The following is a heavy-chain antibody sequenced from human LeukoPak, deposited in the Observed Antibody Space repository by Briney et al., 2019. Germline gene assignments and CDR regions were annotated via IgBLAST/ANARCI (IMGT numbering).Heavy chain of an antibody. J-gene: IGHJ5*02. Sequence: SETLSLTCAVYVGSFSGYYWCWIRQPPGKGLEWIGELNHSGSTNYNPSLKSRVTISVDTFKNQFSLKLSSVTAADTAVYYCARGRVYDFWSGYYRFDPWGQGTLVTVSS. D-gene: IGHD3-3*01. CDR1: VGSFSGYY. CDR2: LNHSGST. CDR3: ARGRVYDFWSGYYRFDP. V-gene: IGHV4-34*01.